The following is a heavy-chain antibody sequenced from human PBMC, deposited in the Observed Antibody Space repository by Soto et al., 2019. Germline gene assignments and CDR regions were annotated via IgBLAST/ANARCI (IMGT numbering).Heavy chain of an antibody. D-gene: IGHD6-19*01. CDR1: GGSISSSNW. V-gene: IGHV4-4*02. CDR2: IYHSGST. Sequence: PSETLSLTCAVSGGSISSSNWWSWVRQPPGKGPEWIGEIYHSGSTNYNPSLKSRVTISVDKSKNQFSLKLSSVTAADTAVYYCARVLLVAGTDYFDYWGQGTLVTVSS. J-gene: IGHJ4*02. CDR3: ARVLLVAGTDYFDY.